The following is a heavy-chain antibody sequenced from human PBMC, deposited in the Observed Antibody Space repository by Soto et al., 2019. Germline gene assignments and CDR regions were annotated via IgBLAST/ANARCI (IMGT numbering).Heavy chain of an antibody. V-gene: IGHV1-2*02. D-gene: IGHD6-19*01. CDR2: INPNSGDT. CDR3: ASGSARPSYYYYGMDV. Sequence: VASVKVSCKASGLTFTGHYLHWVRQAPGQGLEWMGWINPNSGDTNFAQKFQGRVTMTRDTSISTAYMEVSRLTSDDTAVYYCASGSARPSYYYYGMDVWGQGTTVTVSS. CDR1: GLTFTGHY. J-gene: IGHJ6*02.